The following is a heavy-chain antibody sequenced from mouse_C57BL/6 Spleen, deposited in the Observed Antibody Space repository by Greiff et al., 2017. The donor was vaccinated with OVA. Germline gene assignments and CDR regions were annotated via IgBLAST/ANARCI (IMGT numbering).Heavy chain of an antibody. CDR2: INPNNGGT. V-gene: IGHV1-26*01. D-gene: IGHD2-5*01. CDR1: GYTFTDYY. J-gene: IGHJ1*03. CDR3: ARERIVTTDWYFDV. Sequence: EVQLQQSGPELVKPGASVKISCKASGYTFTDYYMNWVKQSHGKSLEWLGDINPNNGGTSYNQKFKGKATLTVDKSSSTAYMELRSLTSEDSAVYYCARERIVTTDWYFDVWGTGTTVTVSS.